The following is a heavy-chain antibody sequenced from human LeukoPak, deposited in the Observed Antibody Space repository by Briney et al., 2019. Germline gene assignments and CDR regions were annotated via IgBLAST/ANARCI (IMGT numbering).Heavy chain of an antibody. J-gene: IGHJ2*01. V-gene: IGHV4-31*03. CDR1: GGSISSGGYF. D-gene: IGHD5-12*01. CDR2: IYYSGST. Sequence: PSETLSLTCTVSGGSISSGGYFWTWIRQHPGKALEWIGYIYYSGSTYYNPSLNSRITISVDTSKNQFSLKLSSVTAADTAVYYCARFPYSGYDYWYLDLWGRGTLVTVSS. CDR3: ARFPYSGYDYWYLDL.